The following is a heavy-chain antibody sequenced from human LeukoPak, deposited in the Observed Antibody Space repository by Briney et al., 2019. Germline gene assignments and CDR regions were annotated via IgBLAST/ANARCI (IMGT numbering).Heavy chain of an antibody. J-gene: IGHJ5*02. CDR1: GGTFNSYA. V-gene: IGHV1-2*02. CDR3: ARWNSLTGYSWFDP. Sequence: GASGKVSCKASGGTFNSYAITWVRQAPGQGLEWMGWINPNSGGTNYAQKFQGRVTMTRDASISTAYMELNSLRSDDTAVYYCARWNSLTGYSWFDPWGQGTLVTVSS. D-gene: IGHD3-9*01. CDR2: INPNSGGT.